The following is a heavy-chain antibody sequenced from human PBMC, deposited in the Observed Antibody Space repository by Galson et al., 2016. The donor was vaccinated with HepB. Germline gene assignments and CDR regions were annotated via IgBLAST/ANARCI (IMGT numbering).Heavy chain of an antibody. CDR1: GFTFSGYA. J-gene: IGHJ4*02. CDR2: ISYDGSNK. V-gene: IGHV3-30-3*01. D-gene: IGHD3/OR15-3a*01. Sequence: SLRLSCAVSGFTFSGYAIHWVRQAPGKGLEWVAIISYDGSNKQYADSVKGRFTISRDNSKNALYLQMNSLSTEDTAVYYCTRPLRGDFWTGYPFEYWGQGTLVPVSS. CDR3: TRPLRGDFWTGYPFEY.